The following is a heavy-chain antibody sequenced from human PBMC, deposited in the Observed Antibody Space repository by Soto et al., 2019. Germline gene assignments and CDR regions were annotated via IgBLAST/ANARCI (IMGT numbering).Heavy chain of an antibody. CDR3: AHAGDYDLLTFDH. CDR2: IYWDDDK. D-gene: IGHD4-17*01. Sequence: QITLKESGPTLVRPAQTLTLTCDFSGFSLSTYHMGVAWIRQPPGKALEWLALIYWDDDKRYSPSLKDRLAISKDTSSNQVVLTITNMDPGDTATYFCAHAGDYDLLTFDHWGPGTLATVSS. V-gene: IGHV2-5*02. J-gene: IGHJ4*02. CDR1: GFSLSTYHMG.